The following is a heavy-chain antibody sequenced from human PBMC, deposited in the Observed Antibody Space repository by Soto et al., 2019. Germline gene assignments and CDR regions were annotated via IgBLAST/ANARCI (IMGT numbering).Heavy chain of an antibody. CDR3: ATLQQPGPRYYYYGRDV. J-gene: IGHJ6*02. Sequence: QVQLVQSGAEVKKPGSSVKVSCKASGGTFSSYAISWVRQAPGQGLEWMGGIIPIFGTANYAQKFQGRVTITADESTSTAYMELCSLRSEDTAVYYCATLQQPGPRYYYYGRDVWGQGTTVTVSS. CDR1: GGTFSSYA. CDR2: IIPIFGTA. V-gene: IGHV1-69*01. D-gene: IGHD6-13*01.